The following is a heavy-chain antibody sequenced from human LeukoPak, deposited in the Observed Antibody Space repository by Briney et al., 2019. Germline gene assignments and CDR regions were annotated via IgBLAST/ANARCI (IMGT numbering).Heavy chain of an antibody. D-gene: IGHD3-3*01. CDR1: GGSISSSSYY. V-gene: IGHV4-39*07. CDR3: AREEGPDDLWSRADAFDI. J-gene: IGHJ3*02. CDR2: IYYSGTT. Sequence: SETLSLTCTVSGGSISSSSYYWGWIRQPPGKGLEWIGSIYYSGTTNYNPSLKSRVTISVDTSKNQFSLKLSSVTAADTAVYYCAREEGPDDLWSRADAFDIWGQGTMVTVSS.